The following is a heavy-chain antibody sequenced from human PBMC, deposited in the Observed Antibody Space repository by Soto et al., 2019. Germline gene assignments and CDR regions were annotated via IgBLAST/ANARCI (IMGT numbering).Heavy chain of an antibody. CDR1: GFTFISYG. CDR2: IWYDGSNK. J-gene: IGHJ4*02. Sequence: GSLRLSCSASGFTFISYGMHWFRQAPGKGLEWVAVIWYDGSNKYYADSVKGRFTISRDNSKNTLYLQMNSLRAEDTAVYYCARDLATAADGDYWGQGTLVTVSS. D-gene: IGHD6-13*01. CDR3: ARDLATAADGDY. V-gene: IGHV3-33*01.